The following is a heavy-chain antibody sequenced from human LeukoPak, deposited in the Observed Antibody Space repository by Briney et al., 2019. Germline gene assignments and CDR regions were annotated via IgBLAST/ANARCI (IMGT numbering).Heavy chain of an antibody. CDR2: IIPIFGTA. Sequence: SVKVSCKASGGTFSSYAISWVRQAPGQGLEWMGGIIPIFGTANYAQKFQGRVTITADESTSTAYMELSSLRSEDTAVYYCARDLPDYGDPGSIWGQGTMVTVSS. V-gene: IGHV1-69*01. J-gene: IGHJ3*02. CDR3: ARDLPDYGDPGSI. CDR1: GGTFSSYA. D-gene: IGHD4-17*01.